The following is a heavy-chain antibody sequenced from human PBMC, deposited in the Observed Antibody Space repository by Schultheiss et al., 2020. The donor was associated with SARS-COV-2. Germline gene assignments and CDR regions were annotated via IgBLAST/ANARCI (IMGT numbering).Heavy chain of an antibody. J-gene: IGHJ5*02. D-gene: IGHD1-7*01. CDR1: GGSFSGYY. Sequence: SETLSLTCAVYGGSFSGYYWSWIRQPPGKGLEWIGEINHSGSTNYNPSLKSRVTISVDTSKNQFSLKLSSVTAADTAVYYCARGLELAAGTTVWFDPWGQGTLVTVSS. V-gene: IGHV4-34*01. CDR3: ARGLELAAGTTVWFDP. CDR2: INHSGST.